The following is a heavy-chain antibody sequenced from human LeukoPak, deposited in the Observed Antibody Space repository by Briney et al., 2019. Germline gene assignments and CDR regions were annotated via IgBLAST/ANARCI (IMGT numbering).Heavy chain of an antibody. CDR3: ARDGSGVDIVVVPAAR. V-gene: IGHV1-69*04. D-gene: IGHD2-2*03. Sequence: GSSVKVSCKASGGTFSSYAISWVRQAPGQGLEWMGRIIPILGIANYAQKFQGRVTITADESTSTAYMELSSLRSEDTAVYYCARDGSGVDIVVVPAARWGQGTLVTVSS. J-gene: IGHJ4*02. CDR1: GGTFSSYA. CDR2: IIPILGIA.